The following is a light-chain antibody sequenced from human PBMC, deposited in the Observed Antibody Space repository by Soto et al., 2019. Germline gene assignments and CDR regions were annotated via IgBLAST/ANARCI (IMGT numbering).Light chain of an antibody. CDR3: QQRSTWPT. V-gene: IGKV3-11*01. CDR2: DAS. Sequence: VFTLSPATLSLSPGKRATLSCRASKSVDFHLAWYQQKPGQAPRLLIYDASVRATGTPARFSGSGSGTAFTLTISSLEPEDFALYYCQQRSTWPTFGQGTRLEIK. J-gene: IGKJ5*01. CDR1: KSVDFH.